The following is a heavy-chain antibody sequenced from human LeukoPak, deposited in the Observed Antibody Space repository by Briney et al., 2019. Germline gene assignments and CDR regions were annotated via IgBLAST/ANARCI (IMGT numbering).Heavy chain of an antibody. CDR2: INNDGSDA. Sequence: GGSLRLSCEASGFTFTNHWMHWVRQPPGKGLVWVSRINNDGSDAVYADSVKGRFTISRDNAKNTLYLQMNSLRAEDTAIYYCARRSIGPDYWGQGTLVTVSS. V-gene: IGHV3-74*01. J-gene: IGHJ4*02. CDR3: ARRSIGPDY. CDR1: GFTFTNHW.